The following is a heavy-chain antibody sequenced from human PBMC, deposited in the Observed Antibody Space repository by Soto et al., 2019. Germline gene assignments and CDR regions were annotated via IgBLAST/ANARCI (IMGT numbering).Heavy chain of an antibody. CDR1: GFTVSSNY. CDR3: ARDKRRWGGGDAWNDY. CDR2: IYSGGST. J-gene: IGHJ4*02. Sequence: EVQLVESGGGLVQPGGSLRLSCAASGFTVSSNYMSWVRQAPGKGLEWDSVIYSGGSTYYADSVKGRFTISRDNSKNTLYLQMNSQRAEDTAVYYGARDKRRWGGGDAWNDYRGPGTLVTVSS. D-gene: IGHD2-21*02. V-gene: IGHV3-66*01.